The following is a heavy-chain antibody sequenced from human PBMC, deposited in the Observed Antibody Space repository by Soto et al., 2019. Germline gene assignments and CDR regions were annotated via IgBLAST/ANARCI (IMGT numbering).Heavy chain of an antibody. D-gene: IGHD3-10*01. CDR2: IHHSGNS. V-gene: IGHV4-30-2*01. CDR1: GGSISSGGYF. CDR3: VRVRKPQDAFDI. J-gene: IGHJ3*02. Sequence: QLQLQESGSGLVKPSQTLSLTCAVSGGSISSGGYFWSWIRQPPGKGLEWIGYIHHSGNSYYNPSLKSRVTISVDRSKNQFSLRLSSVTAADTAVYYCVRVRKPQDAFDIWGQGTKVIVSS.